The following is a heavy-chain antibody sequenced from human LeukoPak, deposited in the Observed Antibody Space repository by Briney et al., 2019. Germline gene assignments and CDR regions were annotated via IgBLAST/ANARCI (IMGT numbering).Heavy chain of an antibody. CDR2: INIDGSST. Sequence: PGGSLRLSCAASGFTFSTYWMHWVRQAPGKGLVWVSRINIDGSSTLYADSVRGRFTISRDNAKNTLYLQMNSLRAEDTALYYCAGDPGSSGYSYWGQGTLVTVSS. CDR1: GFTFSTYW. CDR3: AGDPGSSGYSY. V-gene: IGHV3-74*01. D-gene: IGHD3-22*01. J-gene: IGHJ4*02.